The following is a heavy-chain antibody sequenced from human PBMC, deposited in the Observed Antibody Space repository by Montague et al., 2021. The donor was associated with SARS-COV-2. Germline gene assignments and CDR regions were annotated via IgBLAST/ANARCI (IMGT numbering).Heavy chain of an antibody. Sequence: SLRLSCAASGFTFSSYGMHWVRQAPGKGPGWVAVIWYDGSNKYYADSVKGRFTISRDNSKNTLYLQMNSLRAEDTAVYYCARDAYGSGSYYFDYWGQGTLVTVSS. CDR3: ARDAYGSGSYYFDY. V-gene: IGHV3-33*01. CDR1: GFTFSSYG. CDR2: IWYDGSNK. D-gene: IGHD3-10*01. J-gene: IGHJ4*02.